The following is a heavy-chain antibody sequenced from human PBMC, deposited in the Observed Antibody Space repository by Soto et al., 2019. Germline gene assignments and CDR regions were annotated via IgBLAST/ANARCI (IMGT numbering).Heavy chain of an antibody. CDR2: IYYTGSA. V-gene: IGHV4-61*08. D-gene: IGHD6-13*01. CDR1: GDSVDSGVYY. J-gene: IGHJ5*02. Sequence: QVRLQESGPGLVKPSETLSLTCTVSGDSVDSGVYYWSWIRQPPGKGLEWIGHIYYTGSAHYDPSLKSRLTMSIDTSKNQFSLTMTSVSAADTAMYYCARGLAAAGWLDPWGQGHRVTVSS. CDR3: ARGLAAAGWLDP.